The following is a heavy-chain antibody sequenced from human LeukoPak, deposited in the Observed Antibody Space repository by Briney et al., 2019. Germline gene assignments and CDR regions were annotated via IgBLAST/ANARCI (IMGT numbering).Heavy chain of an antibody. CDR3: TRGEYCSSTSCSLDLDY. V-gene: IGHV3-73*01. CDR2: IRSKANSYAT. J-gene: IGHJ4*02. D-gene: IGHD2-2*01. CDR1: GFTFSGSA. Sequence: GGSLRLSCAASGFTFSGSAMHWVRQASGKGLEWVGRIRSKANSYATAYAACVKGRFTISRDDSKNTAYLQMNSLKTEDTAVYYCTRGEYCSSTSCSLDLDYWGQGTLVTVSS.